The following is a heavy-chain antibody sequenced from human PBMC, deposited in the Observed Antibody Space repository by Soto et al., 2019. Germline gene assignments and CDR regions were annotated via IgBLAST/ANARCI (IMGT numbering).Heavy chain of an antibody. D-gene: IGHD6-19*01. Sequence: QVQLVESGGGVVQPGRSLRLSCAASGFTFSSYAMHWVRQAPGKGLEWVAVISYDGSNKYYADSVKGRFTISRDNSKNTLYLQMNSLRAEDTAVYYCARCGGGWYLGNFDYWGQGTLVTVSS. J-gene: IGHJ4*02. CDR1: GFTFSSYA. CDR3: ARCGGGWYLGNFDY. V-gene: IGHV3-30-3*01. CDR2: ISYDGSNK.